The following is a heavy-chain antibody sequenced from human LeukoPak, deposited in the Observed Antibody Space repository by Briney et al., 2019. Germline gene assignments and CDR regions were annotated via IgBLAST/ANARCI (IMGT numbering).Heavy chain of an antibody. J-gene: IGHJ4*02. CDR2: LWYDGTNK. D-gene: IGHD3-22*01. CDR3: ARARNNYDSSGYSALDY. Sequence: GGSLRLSCAASEFSFSSYGMHWVHQAPGKGRQWVTSLWYDGTNKYHADSVKGRFTISRDNSQSTLYLQMNSLRAEDTAVYYCARARNNYDSSGYSALDYWGQGTLVTVSS. CDR1: EFSFSSYG. V-gene: IGHV3-33*01.